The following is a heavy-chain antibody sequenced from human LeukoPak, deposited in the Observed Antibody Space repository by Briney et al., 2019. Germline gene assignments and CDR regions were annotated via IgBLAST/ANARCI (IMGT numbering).Heavy chain of an antibody. Sequence: PSETLSLTCAVYGGSFSGYYWSWIRQPPGKGLEWIGEINHSGSTNYNPSLKSRVTISVDTSKNQFSLKLSSVTAEDTAVYYCARGVFHGSGSYSDYYGMDVWGQGTTVTVSS. D-gene: IGHD3-10*01. CDR3: ARGVFHGSGSYSDYYGMDV. CDR2: INHSGST. CDR1: GGSFSGYY. J-gene: IGHJ6*02. V-gene: IGHV4-34*01.